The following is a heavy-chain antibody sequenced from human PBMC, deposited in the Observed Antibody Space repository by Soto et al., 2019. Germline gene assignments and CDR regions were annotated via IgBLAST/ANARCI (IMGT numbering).Heavy chain of an antibody. CDR1: GFSFSRYA. V-gene: IGHV3-23*01. D-gene: IGHD4-4*01. CDR3: AKKGISSTYYGSTFDY. Sequence: XXSLRLSYAACGFSFSRYAMYWLPQAPGKGLEWVSAISGSGGSTYYADSVKGRFTISRDNSKNTLYLQMNSLRAEHTAVYYCAKKGISSTYYGSTFDYWAQGTLVTVSS. CDR2: ISGSGGST. J-gene: IGHJ4*02.